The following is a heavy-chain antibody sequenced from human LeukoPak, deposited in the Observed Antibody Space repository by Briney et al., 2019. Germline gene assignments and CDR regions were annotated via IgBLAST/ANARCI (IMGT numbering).Heavy chain of an antibody. D-gene: IGHD1-26*01. CDR2: ISSSSSYI. Sequence: GGSLRLSCAAYGFTFSSNSRNWDRQAPGKGLEWGSSISSSSSYIYYADSVKGRFTISRDNAKNSLYLQMKSLRAEDTAVYYCARDGGSRDYWGQGTLVTVSS. CDR1: GFTFSSNS. J-gene: IGHJ4*02. V-gene: IGHV3-21*01. CDR3: ARDGGSRDY.